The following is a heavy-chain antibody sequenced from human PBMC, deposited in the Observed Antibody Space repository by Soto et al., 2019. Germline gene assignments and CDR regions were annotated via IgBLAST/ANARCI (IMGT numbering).Heavy chain of an antibody. CDR3: ARGRPYGMDV. CDR2: IDSDGSST. J-gene: IGHJ6*02. CDR1: GFTFGSYW. Sequence: EVQLVESGGGLVQPGGSLRVSCAASGFTFGSYWMNWVRQAPGKGLVWVSRIDSDGSSTTYADSVKGRFTTSRDNAKNTLYLQMSSLRVEETAVYCCARGRPYGMDVWGQGTTVTVSS. V-gene: IGHV3-74*03.